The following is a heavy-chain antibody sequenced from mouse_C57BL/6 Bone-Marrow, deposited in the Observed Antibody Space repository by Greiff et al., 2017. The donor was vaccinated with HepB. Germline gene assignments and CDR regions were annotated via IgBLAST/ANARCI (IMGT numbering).Heavy chain of an antibody. CDR1: GFTFSSYA. Sequence: QLVESGGGLVKPGGSLKLSCAASGFTFSSYAMSWVRQTPEKRLEWVATISDGGSYTYYPDNVKGRFTISRDNAKNNLYLQMSHLKSEDTAMYYCARGGYYGSSFAMDYWGQGTSVTVSS. V-gene: IGHV5-4*01. CDR3: ARGGYYGSSFAMDY. D-gene: IGHD1-1*01. CDR2: ISDGGSYT. J-gene: IGHJ4*01.